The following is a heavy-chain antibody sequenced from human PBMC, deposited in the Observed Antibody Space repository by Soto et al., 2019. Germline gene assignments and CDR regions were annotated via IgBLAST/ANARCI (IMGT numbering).Heavy chain of an antibody. V-gene: IGHV1-69-2*01. J-gene: IGHJ4*02. CDR1: GYTFTDFY. CDR3: ATDPQVGFCGVNSCSTGDF. D-gene: IGHD2-21*01. CDR2: VDPEDGET. Sequence: EVQLLQSGPEVKKPGTTVKLSCRVSGYTFTDFYIHWVRQAPGKGLEWMGLVDPEDGETRYAEQFQGRVTIHAEPSIDTVYMELSSLRSGDTAVYYCATDPQVGFCGVNSCSTGDFWGQGPLVTVSS.